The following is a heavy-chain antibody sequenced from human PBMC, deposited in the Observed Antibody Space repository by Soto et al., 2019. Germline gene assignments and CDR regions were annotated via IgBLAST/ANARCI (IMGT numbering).Heavy chain of an antibody. CDR1: GGTFSNYT. CDR3: ARFKLGEDY. CDR2: LIPILGLA. Sequence: QVQLVQSGAEVKKPGSSVKVSCKASGGTFSNYTITWVRQAPGQGLEWMGRLIPILGLANYAQKFRGGVTITADKSTTTAYMELRSLRSEDTAMYYCARFKLGEDYWGQGTLVTVSS. V-gene: IGHV1-69*02. D-gene: IGHD3-16*01. J-gene: IGHJ4*02.